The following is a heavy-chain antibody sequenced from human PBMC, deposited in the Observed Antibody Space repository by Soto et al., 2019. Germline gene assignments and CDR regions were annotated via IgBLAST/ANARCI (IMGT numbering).Heavy chain of an antibody. CDR1: GDSVSSNSAG. CDR2: TYYKSKWNN. CDR3: TGITWFRGMDV. V-gene: IGHV6-1*01. J-gene: IGHJ6*02. Sequence: SQTLTLTCAISGDSVSSNSAGWNWIRQSPSRGLEWLGRTYYKSKWNNDYALSVKSRITINPDTSKNQFSLHLYSVTPEDTAVYYCTGITWFRGMDVWGQGTPVTVSS. D-gene: IGHD3-10*01.